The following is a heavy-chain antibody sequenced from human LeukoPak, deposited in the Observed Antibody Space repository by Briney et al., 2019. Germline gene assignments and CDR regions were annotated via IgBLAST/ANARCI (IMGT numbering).Heavy chain of an antibody. D-gene: IGHD6-13*01. CDR1: GGTFISYA. Sequence: ASVTVSFTASGGTFISYAISWVRQAPGQGLEWMGGIIPIFGTANYAQKFQGRVTITADESTSTAYMELSSLRSEDTAVYYCARKSGSSWFNWFDPWGQGTLVTVSS. CDR3: ARKSGSSWFNWFDP. J-gene: IGHJ5*02. V-gene: IGHV1-69*13. CDR2: IIPIFGTA.